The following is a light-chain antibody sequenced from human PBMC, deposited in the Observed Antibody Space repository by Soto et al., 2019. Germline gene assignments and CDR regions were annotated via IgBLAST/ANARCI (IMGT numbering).Light chain of an antibody. CDR2: DNN. CDR1: SSNIGNNY. Sequence: QSVLTQPPSVSAATGQKVTISCSGSSSNIGNNYVSWYQQLPGTAPKLLIYDNNNRPSGIPDRFSGSKSGTSATLGITGLQTGDEADYYCGTWDSSLSAGVFGGGTQLTVL. J-gene: IGLJ7*01. CDR3: GTWDSSLSAGV. V-gene: IGLV1-51*01.